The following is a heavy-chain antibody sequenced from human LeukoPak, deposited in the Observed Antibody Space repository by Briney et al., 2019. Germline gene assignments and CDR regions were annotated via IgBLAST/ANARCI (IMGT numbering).Heavy chain of an antibody. CDR1: GFTFSSYA. CDR3: VKDGELPFLYYYYYMDV. D-gene: IGHD1-26*01. J-gene: IGHJ6*03. CDR2: ISGSGGST. Sequence: GGSLRLSCAASGFTFSSYAMSWVRQAPGKGLEWVSAISGSGGSTYYADSVKGRFTISRDNSKNTLYLQMNSLRAEDTAVYYCVKDGELPFLYYYYYMDVWGKGTTVTVSS. V-gene: IGHV3-23*01.